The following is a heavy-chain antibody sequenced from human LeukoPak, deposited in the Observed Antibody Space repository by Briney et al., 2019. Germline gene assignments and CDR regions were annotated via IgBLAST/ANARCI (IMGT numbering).Heavy chain of an antibody. CDR2: ISGSGGST. J-gene: IGHJ4*02. Sequence: PGGSLRLSCAASGFTFSSYAMSWVRQAPGKGLEWVSAISGSGGSTYYADSVKGRFTISRDNSKNTLYLQMNSLRAEDTAVYYCEKDPYYYDSSGYYYPTFFDYWGQGTLVTVSS. D-gene: IGHD3-22*01. CDR1: GFTFSSYA. CDR3: EKDPYYYDSSGYYYPTFFDY. V-gene: IGHV3-23*01.